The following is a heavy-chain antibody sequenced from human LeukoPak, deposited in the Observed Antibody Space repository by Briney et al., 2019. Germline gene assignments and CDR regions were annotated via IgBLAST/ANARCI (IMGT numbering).Heavy chain of an antibody. J-gene: IGHJ4*02. D-gene: IGHD5-18*01. Sequence: PGGSLRLSCAASGFIFSDYYMNWIRQAPGKGLEWVSYISSSGSTIYYADSVKGRFTISRDNAKNSLYLQMNSLRVEDTAVYYCARVWQRGYSASDYWGQGTLVTASS. CDR1: GFIFSDYY. CDR2: ISSSGSTI. CDR3: ARVWQRGYSASDY. V-gene: IGHV3-11*01.